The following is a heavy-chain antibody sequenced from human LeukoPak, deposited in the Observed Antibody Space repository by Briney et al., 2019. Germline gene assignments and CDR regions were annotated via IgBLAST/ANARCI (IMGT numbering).Heavy chain of an antibody. CDR2: IYYSGST. Sequence: SETMSLTCTVYGGSISSSSYYWGWIRQPPGKGLEWIGSIYYSGSTYYNPSLKSRVTIPVDTSKNQFSLKLSSVTAADTAVYYCARRGNWNDDFDYWAQGTLDTVSS. J-gene: IGHJ4*02. V-gene: IGHV4-39*01. D-gene: IGHD1-1*01. CDR1: GGSISSSSYY. CDR3: ARRGNWNDDFDY.